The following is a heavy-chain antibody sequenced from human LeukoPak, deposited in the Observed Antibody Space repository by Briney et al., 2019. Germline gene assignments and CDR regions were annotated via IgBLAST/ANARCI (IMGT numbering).Heavy chain of an antibody. J-gene: IGHJ6*03. Sequence: PGGSLRHSCAASGFTFSSYGMHWVRQAPGKGLEWVAVIWYDGSNKYYADSVKGRFTISRDNSKNTLYLQMNSLRAEDTAVYYCAKPRTTTYYYYYMDVWGKGTTVTVSS. CDR2: IWYDGSNK. CDR3: AKPRTTTYYYYYMDV. D-gene: IGHD1-1*01. CDR1: GFTFSSYG. V-gene: IGHV3-33*06.